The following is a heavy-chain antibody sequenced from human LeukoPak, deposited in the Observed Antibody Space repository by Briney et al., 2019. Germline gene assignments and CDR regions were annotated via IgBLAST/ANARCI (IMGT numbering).Heavy chain of an antibody. V-gene: IGHV3-30*18. CDR3: ANEGLRYFDWLLYPLLFDY. D-gene: IGHD3-9*01. Sequence: PGGSLRLSGAASGFTFSSYGMHWVRQAPGKGLEWVAVISYDGSNKYYADSVKGRFTISRDNSKNTLYLQMNSLRAEDTAVYYCANEGLRYFDWLLYPLLFDYWGQGTLVTVSS. CDR2: ISYDGSNK. CDR1: GFTFSSYG. J-gene: IGHJ4*02.